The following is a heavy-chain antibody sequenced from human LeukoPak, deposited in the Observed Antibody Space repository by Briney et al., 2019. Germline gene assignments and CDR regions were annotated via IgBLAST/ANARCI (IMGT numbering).Heavy chain of an antibody. V-gene: IGHV3-66*01. CDR3: ARDINPYYGSGSYYKRWAQFPGYFDY. CDR1: GFTVSSNY. D-gene: IGHD3-10*01. Sequence: QPGGSLRLSCAASGFTVSSNYMSWVRQAPGKGLEWVSVIYSGGSTYYADSVKGRFTISRDNAKNSLYLQMNSLRAEDTAVYYCARDINPYYGSGSYYKRWAQFPGYFDYWGQGTLVTVSS. CDR2: IYSGGST. J-gene: IGHJ4*02.